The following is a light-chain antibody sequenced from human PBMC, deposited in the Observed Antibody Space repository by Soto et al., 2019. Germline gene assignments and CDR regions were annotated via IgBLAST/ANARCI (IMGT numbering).Light chain of an antibody. CDR1: QSFGRNY. V-gene: IGKV3-20*01. J-gene: IGKJ4*01. CDR3: QQDAVSPLT. Sequence: EIVLTQSPGTLSWSPWETATLSCRASQSFGRNYLAWFQHKPDQATRLLIYDASNRATGFPDRFSGSGSGTDFTLSVTRLDPEDFAMYYCQQDAVSPLTFGGGTPVEIK. CDR2: DAS.